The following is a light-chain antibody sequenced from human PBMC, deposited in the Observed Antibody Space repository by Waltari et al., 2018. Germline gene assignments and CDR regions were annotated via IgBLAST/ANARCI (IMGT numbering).Light chain of an antibody. Sequence: QSALTQPASVSGSPGQSITIPCTGTSSDVGGYKYVSWYQQHPGKAPKLMIYDVSKRPSGVSNRFSGSKSGNTASLTISGLQAEDEADYYCCSYAGSSIVVFGGGTKLTVL. V-gene: IGLV2-23*02. CDR2: DVS. CDR1: SSDVGGYKY. CDR3: CSYAGSSIVV. J-gene: IGLJ2*01.